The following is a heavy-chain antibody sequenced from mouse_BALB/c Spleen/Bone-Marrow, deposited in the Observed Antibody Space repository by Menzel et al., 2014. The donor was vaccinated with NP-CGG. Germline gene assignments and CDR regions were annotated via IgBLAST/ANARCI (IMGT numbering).Heavy chain of an antibody. Sequence: VQLQQSGVELVKPGASVKLSCTASGFNINDTYMHWVKKRPEQGLEWIGRIDPANGNTKYDPKFQGKATVTADTSYNTVYLQLSSLTSEDTAVYYCARAYYGNYPYVMDYWGQGTSVTISS. CDR1: GFNINDTY. J-gene: IGHJ4*01. CDR2: IDPANGNT. V-gene: IGHV14-3*02. D-gene: IGHD2-10*01. CDR3: ARAYYGNYPYVMDY.